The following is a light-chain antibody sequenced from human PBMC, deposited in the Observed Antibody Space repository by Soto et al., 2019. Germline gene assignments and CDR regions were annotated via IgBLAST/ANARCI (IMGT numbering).Light chain of an antibody. CDR3: QQYSTSYRT. V-gene: IGKV1-5*03. CDR1: QSISSW. Sequence: DMQMTQSPSTLSASVGDRVTITCRASQSISSWLAWYQQKPGKAPKLLVYKAFSLESGVPSRFSGSGSGTEFTLTISCLQPDDFATYYCQQYSTSYRTFGQGTRVEIK. CDR2: KAF. J-gene: IGKJ1*01.